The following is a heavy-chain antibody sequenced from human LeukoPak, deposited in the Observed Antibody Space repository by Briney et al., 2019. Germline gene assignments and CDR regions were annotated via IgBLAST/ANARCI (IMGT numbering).Heavy chain of an antibody. CDR1: GGSISSYY. CDR3: ARDYGDSYFDC. D-gene: IGHD4-17*01. Sequence: SETLSLTCTVSGGSISSYYWSWIRQPPGKGLEWIGYIYYSGSTNYDPSLKSRVTISVDTSKNQFSLKLSSVTAADTAVYYCARDYGDSYFDCWGQGTLVTVSS. V-gene: IGHV4-59*12. CDR2: IYYSGST. J-gene: IGHJ4*02.